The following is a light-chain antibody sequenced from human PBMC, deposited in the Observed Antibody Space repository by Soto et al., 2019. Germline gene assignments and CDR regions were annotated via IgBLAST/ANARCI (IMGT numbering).Light chain of an antibody. J-gene: IGKJ4*01. V-gene: IGKV4-1*01. CDR2: WAS. CDR1: QSVLYSSNNKNY. CDR3: QQYYSYPA. Sequence: DIVMTQSPDSLAVSLGERATINCKSSQSVLYSSNNKNYLSWYQQKPGQPPKLLIYWASTRESGVPDRFSGSGSGTDFTLTISCLQSEDFATYYCQQYYSYPAFGGGTKVDIK.